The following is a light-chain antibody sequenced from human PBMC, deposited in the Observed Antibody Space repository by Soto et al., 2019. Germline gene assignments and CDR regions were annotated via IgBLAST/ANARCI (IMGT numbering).Light chain of an antibody. V-gene: IGLV2-14*01. CDR3: SSYTGSSTLV. Sequence: QSVLTQPASMSGSSGQSITISCTGTSSDIGIHNYVSWYQQHPGKTPKLLIYEVSNRPSGVSNRFSGSKSGNTASLTISGLQAEDEADYYCSSYTGSSTLVFGGGTKVTVL. CDR2: EVS. J-gene: IGLJ3*02. CDR1: SSDIGIHNY.